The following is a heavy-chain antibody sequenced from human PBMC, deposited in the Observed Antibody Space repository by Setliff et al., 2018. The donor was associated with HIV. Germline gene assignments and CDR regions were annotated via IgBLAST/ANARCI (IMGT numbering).Heavy chain of an antibody. CDR2: IVPLFGTT. J-gene: IGHJ4*02. V-gene: IGHV1-69*05. D-gene: IGHD5-12*01. CDR3: HSGYDTEEQSYFDY. CDR1: GDSLSNYV. Sequence: SVKVSCKASGDSLSNYVITWVRRAPGQGLEWMGGIVPLFGTTNYAQNFQGRLTITTDQIMTTAYMELTSLRAEDTGVYYCHSGYDTEEQSYFDYWGQGTLVTVSS.